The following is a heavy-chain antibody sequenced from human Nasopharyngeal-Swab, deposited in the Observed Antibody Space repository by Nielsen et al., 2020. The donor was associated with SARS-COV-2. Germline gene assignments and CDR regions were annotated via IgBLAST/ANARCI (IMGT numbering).Heavy chain of an antibody. CDR2: IYYTGSA. J-gene: IGHJ6*02. Sequence: SETLSLTCTVSGGSIMSSSYYWGWIRQPPGKGLEWIGVIYYTGSAHYSPSLKSRVTISVDTSRNQFFLRVASVTAEDTVVYYCARQTGMDVWGQGTSVTVSS. CDR3: ARQTGMDV. V-gene: IGHV4-39*01. CDR1: GGSIMSSSYY.